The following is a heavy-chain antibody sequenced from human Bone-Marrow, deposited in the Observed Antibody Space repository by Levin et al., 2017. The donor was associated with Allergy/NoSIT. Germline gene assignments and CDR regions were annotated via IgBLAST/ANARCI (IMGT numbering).Heavy chain of an antibody. Sequence: SVKVSCQTSGDSFSTFSFSWVRQAPGQGLEWMGRIMPIRNLENYAQNFQDRVIMTADKSTTTVYLELSSLRSEDTAVYYCATTRAAGSPRPGDAFEVSGQGTLVTVSS. CDR3: ATTRAAGSPRPGDAFEV. V-gene: IGHV1-69*02. CDR1: GDSFSTFS. CDR2: IMPIRNLE. D-gene: IGHD6-13*01. J-gene: IGHJ3*01.